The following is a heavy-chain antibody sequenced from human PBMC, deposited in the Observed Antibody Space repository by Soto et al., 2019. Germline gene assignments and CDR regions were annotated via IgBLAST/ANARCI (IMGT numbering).Heavy chain of an antibody. J-gene: IGHJ3*02. D-gene: IGHD2-2*02. CDR3: ARDRSVAVVVPAAINDAFDI. CDR1: GGTFSSYT. CDR2: IIPILGIA. Sequence: ASVKVSCKASGGTFSSYTIGWVRQAPGQGLEWMGRIIPILGIANYAQKFQGRVTITADKSTSTAYMELSSLRSEDTAVYYCARDRSVAVVVPAAINDAFDIWGQGTMVTVSS. V-gene: IGHV1-69*04.